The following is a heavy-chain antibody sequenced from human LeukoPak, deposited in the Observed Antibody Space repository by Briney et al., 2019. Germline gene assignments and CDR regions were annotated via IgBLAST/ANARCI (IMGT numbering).Heavy chain of an antibody. J-gene: IGHJ3*02. Sequence: GGSLTPSCAASGFTFSSYSMNWVRQAPGKGLEWVSSISSGSIYIFYADSVKGRFTISRDDAKNSLYLQMNSLRVEDTAVYYCARDLWCVGFDIWGAERGGTVSS. V-gene: IGHV3-21*06. CDR1: GFTFSSYS. D-gene: IGHD2-21*01. CDR3: ARDLWCVGFDI. CDR2: ISSGSIYI.